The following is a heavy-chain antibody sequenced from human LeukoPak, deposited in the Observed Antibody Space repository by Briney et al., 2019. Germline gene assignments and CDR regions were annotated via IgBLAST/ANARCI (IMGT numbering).Heavy chain of an antibody. Sequence: PGGSLRLSCAASGFRFNTYWMSWVRQAPGKGLEWVANIKQDGSEKYYVDSVKGRFTISRDNAKNSLYLQMNSLRAEDTAVYYCARDASGKGGSSLRYFDWLPAENYMDVWGKGTTVTISS. CDR2: IKQDGSEK. J-gene: IGHJ6*03. D-gene: IGHD3-9*01. CDR1: GFRFNTYW. V-gene: IGHV3-7*01. CDR3: ARDASGKGGSSLRYFDWLPAENYMDV.